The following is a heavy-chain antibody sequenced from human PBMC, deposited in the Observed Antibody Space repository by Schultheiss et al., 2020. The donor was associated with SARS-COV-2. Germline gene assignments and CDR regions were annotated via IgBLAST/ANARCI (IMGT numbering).Heavy chain of an antibody. CDR2: ISYDGSNK. CDR1: GFTFSSYA. V-gene: IGHV3-30*04. D-gene: IGHD6-19*01. Sequence: GESLKISCAASGFTFSSYAMHWVRQAPGKGLEWVAVISYDGSNKYYADSVKGRFTISRDNSKNTLYLQMNSLRAEDTAVYYCARDGIAVAGTGTDAFDIWGQGTMVTVSS. CDR3: ARDGIAVAGTGTDAFDI. J-gene: IGHJ3*02.